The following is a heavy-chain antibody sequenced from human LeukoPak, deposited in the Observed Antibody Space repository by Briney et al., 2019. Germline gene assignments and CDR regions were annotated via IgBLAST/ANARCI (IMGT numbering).Heavy chain of an antibody. CDR3: ARHPRKDVDDYYYYYIDL. CDR1: GGSISSSRYY. J-gene: IGHJ6*03. D-gene: IGHD1-14*01. Sequence: SETLSLTCTVSGGSISSSRYYWGWTRHPPGKRLEWIGSLTSYNPSLKIRVTISVNRSKNQFSLELIPVPAADTAVYYCARHPRKDVDDYYYYYIDLWGKGTTVTISS. CDR2: LT. V-gene: IGHV4-39*01.